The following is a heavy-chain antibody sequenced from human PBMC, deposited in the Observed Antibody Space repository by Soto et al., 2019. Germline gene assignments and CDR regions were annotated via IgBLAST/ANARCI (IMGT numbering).Heavy chain of an antibody. J-gene: IGHJ5*02. CDR2: VYYSGTT. Sequence: SETLSLTCSVSGGSVSNKTYYWSWIRQPPGKRLEWIGYVYYSGTTNYNPSLKSRVTISVDLSKNQFSLRLSSVTTADTALYYCARTTAVPNTLRSRYFFDPWGLGTLVTVSS. V-gene: IGHV4-61*01. CDR3: ARTTAVPNTLRSRYFFDP. CDR1: GGSVSNKTYY. D-gene: IGHD4-17*01.